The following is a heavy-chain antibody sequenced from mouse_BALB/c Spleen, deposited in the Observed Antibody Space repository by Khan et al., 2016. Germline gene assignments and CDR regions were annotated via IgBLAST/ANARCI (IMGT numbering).Heavy chain of an antibody. D-gene: IGHD2-1*01. CDR2: IWGDGST. V-gene: IGHV2-6-7*01. Sequence: QVQLKQSGPGLVAPSQSLSITCTVSGFSLTGYGVNWVRQPPGKGLEWLGMIWGDGSTDYNSALKSRLSISKDNSKSQVFLKMNSLQTDDTASYDCARDRDGNSDAMDYWGQGTSVTVSS. CDR3: ARDRDGNSDAMDY. CDR1: GFSLTGYG. J-gene: IGHJ4*01.